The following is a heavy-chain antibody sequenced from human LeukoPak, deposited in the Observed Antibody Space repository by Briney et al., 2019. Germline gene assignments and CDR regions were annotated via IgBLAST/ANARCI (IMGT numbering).Heavy chain of an antibody. V-gene: IGHV4-34*01. CDR2: INHSGST. CDR1: GGSFSGYY. CDR3: ARWSDYYDSSGYSGLDY. J-gene: IGHJ4*02. D-gene: IGHD3-22*01. Sequence: SETLSLTCAVYGGSFSGYYWSWIRQPPGKGLEWIGEINHSGSTNYNPSLKSRVTISVDTSKIQFSLKLSSVTAADTAVYYCARWSDYYDSSGYSGLDYWGQGTLVTVSS.